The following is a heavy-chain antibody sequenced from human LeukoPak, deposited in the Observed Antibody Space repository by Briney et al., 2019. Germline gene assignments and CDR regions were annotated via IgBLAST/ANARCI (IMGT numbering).Heavy chain of an antibody. V-gene: IGHV4-39*07. Sequence: SETLSLTCTVSGGSISSSSYYWGWIRQPPGKGLEWIGSIYYSGSTYYNPSLKSRVTMSIDTSKNQFSLKLSSVTAADTAIYYCARDAKYYFGSRTYFFFEYWGQGTLLTVSS. CDR3: ARDAKYYFGSRTYFFFEY. J-gene: IGHJ4*02. CDR1: GGSISSSSYY. D-gene: IGHD3-10*01. CDR2: IYYSGST.